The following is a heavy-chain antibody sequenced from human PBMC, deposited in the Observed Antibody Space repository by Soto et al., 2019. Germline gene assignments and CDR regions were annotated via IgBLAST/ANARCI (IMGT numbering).Heavy chain of an antibody. V-gene: IGHV4-39*01. D-gene: IGHD6-13*01. CDR1: GGSSSSSSYY. CDR2: IYYSGST. J-gene: IGHJ5*02. Sequence: LETLCLTCTVAGGSSSSSSYYWGWIRQPPGKGLEWIGSIYYSGSTYYNPSLKSRVTISVDTSKNQFSLKLSSVTAADTAVYYCARQTEYSSSWYWFDPWGQGTLVTVSS. CDR3: ARQTEYSSSWYWFDP.